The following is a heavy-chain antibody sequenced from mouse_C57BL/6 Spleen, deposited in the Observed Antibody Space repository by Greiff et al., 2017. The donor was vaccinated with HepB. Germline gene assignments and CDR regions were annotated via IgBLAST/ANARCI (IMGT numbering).Heavy chain of an antibody. CDR2: IWSGGST. D-gene: IGHD2-2*01. V-gene: IGHV2-2*01. CDR1: GFSFTSYG. Sequence: VQLQQSGPGLVQPSQSLSITCTVSGFSFTSYGVHWVRQSPGKGLEWLGVIWSGGSTDYNAAFISRLSISKDNSKSQVFFKMNSLQADDTAIYYSARLWLRRGDYYAMDYWGQGTSVTVSS. CDR3: ARLWLRRGDYYAMDY. J-gene: IGHJ4*01.